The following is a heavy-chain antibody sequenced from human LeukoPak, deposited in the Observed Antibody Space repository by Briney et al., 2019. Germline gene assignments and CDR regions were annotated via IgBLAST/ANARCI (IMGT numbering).Heavy chain of an antibody. J-gene: IGHJ6*02. Sequence: GASVKVSCKASGYTFTSYGISWVRQAPGQGLEWMGGIIPIFGTANYAQKFQGRVTITADESTSTAYMELSSLRSEDTAVYYCAREEDDFWSGSARYYGMDVWGQGTTVTVSS. D-gene: IGHD3-3*01. V-gene: IGHV1-69*13. CDR2: IIPIFGTA. CDR1: GYTFTSYG. CDR3: AREEDDFWSGSARYYGMDV.